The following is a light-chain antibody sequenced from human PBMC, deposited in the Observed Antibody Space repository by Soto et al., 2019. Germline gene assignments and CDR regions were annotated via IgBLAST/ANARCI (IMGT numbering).Light chain of an antibody. J-gene: IGLJ1*01. Sequence: QSVLTQPASVSGSPGQSITISCTGTSSDVGGYNYVSWYQQHPGKAPKLMIYEVSNRPSGVSSRFSGSKSGNTASLTISGLRAEDEADYYCSSYTSSSTLYVFGTGTKVTVL. CDR3: SSYTSSSTLYV. CDR2: EVS. V-gene: IGLV2-14*01. CDR1: SSDVGGYNY.